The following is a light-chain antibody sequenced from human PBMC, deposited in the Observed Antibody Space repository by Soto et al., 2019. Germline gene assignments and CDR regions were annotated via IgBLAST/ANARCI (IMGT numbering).Light chain of an antibody. Sequence: QSVLTQPPSASGTPGQRVTISCSGSSSNIGSNAVNWYQQLPGTAPRLLINSNNQRPSGVPDRFSGSKSGTSASLAISGRGFVVEAGYYCAAGDNRLNVYVFETGTSFTV. V-gene: IGLV1-44*01. CDR2: SNN. CDR1: SSNIGSNA. CDR3: AAGDNRLNVYV. J-gene: IGLJ1*01.